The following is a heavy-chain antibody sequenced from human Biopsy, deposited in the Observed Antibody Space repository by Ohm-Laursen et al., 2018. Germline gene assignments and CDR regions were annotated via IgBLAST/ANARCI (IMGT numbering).Heavy chain of an antibody. V-gene: IGHV4-34*01. CDR1: GESFNGYY. CDR3: AKHGSGWTGDDALHI. CDR2: INHSGRT. Sequence: PSETLSLTCAVYGESFNGYYWSWIRQTPGKGLEWIGEINHSGRTNYNPSLKSRVTISVDTSKNQFSLKVSSVTAADTAVYYCAKHGSGWTGDDALHIWGQGTMVTVSS. D-gene: IGHD6-19*01. J-gene: IGHJ3*02.